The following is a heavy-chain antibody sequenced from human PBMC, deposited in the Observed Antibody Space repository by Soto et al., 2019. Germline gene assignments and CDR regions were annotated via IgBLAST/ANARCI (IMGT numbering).Heavy chain of an antibody. D-gene: IGHD3-3*01. V-gene: IGHV3-74*01. CDR3: ARSLRFLEWPDPFDY. CDR2: INSDGSST. Sequence: EVQLVESGGGLVQPGGSLRLSCAASGFTFSSYWMHWVRQAPGKGLVWVSRINSDGSSTSYADSVKGRFTISRDNAKNTLYLQMNSLRAEDTAVYYCARSLRFLEWPDPFDYWGQGNLVTVSS. J-gene: IGHJ4*02. CDR1: GFTFSSYW.